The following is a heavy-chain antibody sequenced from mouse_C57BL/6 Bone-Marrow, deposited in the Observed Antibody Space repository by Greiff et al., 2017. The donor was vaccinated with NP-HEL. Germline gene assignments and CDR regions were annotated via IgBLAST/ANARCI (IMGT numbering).Heavy chain of an antibody. CDR1: GYSITSGYY. D-gene: IGHD2-4*01. Sequence: EVQLVESGPGLVKPSQSLSLTCSVTGYSITSGYYWNWIRQFPGNKLEWMGYISYDGSNNYNPSLKNRISITRDTSKNQFFLKLNSVTTEDTATYYCARGIYDYDGAYWGQGTLVTVSA. CDR3: ARGIYDYDGAY. CDR2: ISYDGSN. V-gene: IGHV3-6*01. J-gene: IGHJ3*01.